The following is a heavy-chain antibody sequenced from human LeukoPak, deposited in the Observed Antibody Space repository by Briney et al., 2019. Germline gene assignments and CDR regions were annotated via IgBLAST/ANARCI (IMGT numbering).Heavy chain of an antibody. CDR3: ARHSYYGTGSYFEF. Sequence: GESLKISCKGSGYSFTTYWIGWVRQPPGKGLEWMGIIYPGDSDTRYSPSFQGQVTISADKSISTAYLQWSSLKASDTAIYYFARHSYYGTGSYFEFWGQGILVTVSS. D-gene: IGHD3-10*01. CDR2: IYPGDSDT. J-gene: IGHJ4*02. CDR1: GYSFTTYW. V-gene: IGHV5-51*01.